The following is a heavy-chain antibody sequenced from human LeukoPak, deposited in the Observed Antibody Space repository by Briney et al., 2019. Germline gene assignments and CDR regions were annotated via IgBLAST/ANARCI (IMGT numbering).Heavy chain of an antibody. D-gene: IGHD6-13*01. Sequence: ASVKVSCKVSGYTLTELSMHWVRQAPGKGLEWMGGFDPEDGETIYAQKFQGRVTMTEDTSTDTAYMELSSLRSEDTAVYYCATAPLPGIAAAGTQEFDYRGQGTLVTVSS. CDR1: GYTLTELS. CDR2: FDPEDGET. J-gene: IGHJ4*02. CDR3: ATAPLPGIAAAGTQEFDY. V-gene: IGHV1-24*01.